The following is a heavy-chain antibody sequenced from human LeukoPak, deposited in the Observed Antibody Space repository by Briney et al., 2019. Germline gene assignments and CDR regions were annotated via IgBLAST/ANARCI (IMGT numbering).Heavy chain of an antibody. Sequence: TSETLSLTCTVSGGSISSGGYYWSWIRQHPGKGLEWIGYIYYSGSTYYNPSLKSRVTISVDTSKNQFSLKLSSVTAADTAVYYCASGGNYGDYVFDAFDIWGQGTMVTVSS. D-gene: IGHD4-17*01. CDR2: IYYSGST. CDR1: GGSISSGGYY. J-gene: IGHJ3*02. V-gene: IGHV4-31*03. CDR3: ASGGNYGDYVFDAFDI.